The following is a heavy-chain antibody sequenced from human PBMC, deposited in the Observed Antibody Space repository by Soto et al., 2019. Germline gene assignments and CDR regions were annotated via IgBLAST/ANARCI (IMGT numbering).Heavy chain of an antibody. CDR1: GYTFSTYY. CDR3: ARLRFLGYYGMDV. D-gene: IGHD3-3*01. V-gene: IGHV1-46*04. CDR2: INPNGGAT. J-gene: IGHJ6*02. Sequence: QVQLVQSGAEVKKPGASVKVSCKASGYTFSTYYLHWVRQAPGQGLEWMGVINPNGGATSYAQKLQGRVTMTRDTSTNTVYMELRSLRSEGTAIYYCARLRFLGYYGMDVWGQGTTVTVSS.